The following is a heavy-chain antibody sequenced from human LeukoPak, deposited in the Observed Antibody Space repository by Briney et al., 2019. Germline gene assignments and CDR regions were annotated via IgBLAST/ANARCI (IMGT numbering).Heavy chain of an antibody. D-gene: IGHD6-19*01. CDR3: ARAGAVEVFDY. CDR1: GFTVSSNY. Sequence: GGSLRLSCAASGFTVSSNYMSWVRQAPGKGLEWVSVIYSGGGTYYADSVKGRFAISRDNSKNTLYLQMNSLRAEDTAVYYCARAGAVEVFDYWGQGTLVTVSS. J-gene: IGHJ4*02. V-gene: IGHV3-53*01. CDR2: IYSGGGT.